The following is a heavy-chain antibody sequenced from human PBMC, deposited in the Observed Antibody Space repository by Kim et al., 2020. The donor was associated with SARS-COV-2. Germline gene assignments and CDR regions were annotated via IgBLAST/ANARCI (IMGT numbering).Heavy chain of an antibody. V-gene: IGHV4-38-2*02. CDR1: GSSIGIGYH. CDR2: IAHTGNT. CDR3: ARMETSGGFDFDV. D-gene: IGHD6-25*01. J-gene: IGHJ3*01. Sequence: SETLSLTCSVSGSSIGIGYHWAWIRQPPGRGLEWIGSIAHTGNTYSNPSLRGRISISVDTSKRQFSLHVTSVTAADTAIYSCARMETSGGFDFDVWGLGT.